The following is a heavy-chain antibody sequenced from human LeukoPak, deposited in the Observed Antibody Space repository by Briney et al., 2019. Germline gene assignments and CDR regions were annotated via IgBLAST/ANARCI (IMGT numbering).Heavy chain of an antibody. V-gene: IGHV3-15*01. CDR1: GFTFSSAW. J-gene: IGHJ4*02. Sequence: GGSLRLSCAASGFTFSSAWMTWVRQAPGKGLEWVGRVRSKADGGTTDYAAPAKGRFTISRDDSENTVFLQMNSLKTEDTAVYYCTTVRPGTSGYSYWGQGTLVTVSS. D-gene: IGHD3-22*01. CDR3: TTVRPGTSGYSY. CDR2: VRSKADGGTT.